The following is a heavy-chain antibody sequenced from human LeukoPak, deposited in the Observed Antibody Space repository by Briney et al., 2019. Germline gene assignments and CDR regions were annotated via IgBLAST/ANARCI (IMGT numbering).Heavy chain of an antibody. D-gene: IGHD3-10*01. Sequence: PSETLSLTCTVSGGTISSSSYYWGWIRQPPGKGLEWIGSIYYSGSTYYNPSLKSRVTISVDTSKNQFSLKLSSVTAADTAVYYCARESNGSGSYYTDYYYYMDVWGKGTTVTVSS. V-gene: IGHV4-39*07. CDR3: ARESNGSGSYYTDYYYYMDV. CDR1: GGTISSSSYY. J-gene: IGHJ6*03. CDR2: IYYSGST.